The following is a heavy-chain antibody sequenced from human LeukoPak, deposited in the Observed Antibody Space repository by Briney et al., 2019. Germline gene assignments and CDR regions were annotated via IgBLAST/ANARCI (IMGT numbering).Heavy chain of an antibody. J-gene: IGHJ5*02. CDR3: ARVSDGYCSSTSCCIVGDNWFDP. CDR1: GGSISIYY. Sequence: PSETLSLTCTVYGGSISIYYWSWIRQPPGKGLEWIGYIYYSGSTNYNPSLKSRVTISVDTSKNQFSLKLSSVTAADTAVYYCARVSDGYCSSTSCCIVGDNWFDPWGQGTLVTVSS. CDR2: IYYSGST. V-gene: IGHV4-59*01. D-gene: IGHD2-2*03.